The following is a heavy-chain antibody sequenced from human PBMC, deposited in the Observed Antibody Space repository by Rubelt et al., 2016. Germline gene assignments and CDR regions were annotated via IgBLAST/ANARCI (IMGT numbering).Heavy chain of an antibody. CDR2: FYHTGST. CDR3: AREVPVDGTAFDP. D-gene: IGHD6-19*01. Sequence: QLQLQESGPGLVKPSETLSLTCTVSGASISSYYWSWIRQPPGKGLEWIASFYHTGSTTYNPSLKSRVTMSVDTSKNQFSLKGRSVTAADTAVYYCAREVPVDGTAFDPWGQGTLVTVSS. CDR1: GASISSYY. V-gene: IGHV4-59*01. J-gene: IGHJ5*02.